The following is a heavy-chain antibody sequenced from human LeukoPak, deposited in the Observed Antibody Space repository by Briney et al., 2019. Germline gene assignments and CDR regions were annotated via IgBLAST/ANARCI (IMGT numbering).Heavy chain of an antibody. D-gene: IGHD1-26*01. V-gene: IGHV4-4*07. CDR3: ARDREVGATGYYFDY. Sequence: SETLSPTCTVSGGSISSYYWSWIRQPAGKGLEWIGRIYTSGSTTYNSSLKSRVTISLDTSKNHFSLRLSSVTAADTAVYYCARDREVGATGYYFDYWGQGTLVTVSS. CDR2: IYTSGST. CDR1: GGSISSYY. J-gene: IGHJ4*02.